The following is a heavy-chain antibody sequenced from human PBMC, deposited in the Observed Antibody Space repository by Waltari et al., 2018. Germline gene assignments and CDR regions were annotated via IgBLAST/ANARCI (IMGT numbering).Heavy chain of an antibody. J-gene: IGHJ5*02. CDR2: IDHSGSP. Sequence: QVQGKESGPGLVKPAETGELTCAVSGYSKSSGEEGGWRRQPPGKGLEWIGSIDHSGSPYSHPALNSRVTISVDTSKNQFSLQLSSVTAADTAVYSCARDTGILEWLFFPRNWFDPWGQGTLVTVSS. CDR1: GYSKSSGEE. V-gene: IGHV4-38-2*02. CDR3: ARDTGILEWLFFPRNWFDP. D-gene: IGHD3-3*01.